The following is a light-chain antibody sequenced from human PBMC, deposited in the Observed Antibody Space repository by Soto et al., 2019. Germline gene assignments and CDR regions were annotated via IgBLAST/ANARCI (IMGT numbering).Light chain of an antibody. V-gene: IGKV1-27*01. Sequence: DIQMTQSPSSLSASVGDRVTITCRASQGIANYLAWYQQKPGKVPKLLVYAASTLQSGVPSRFSGSGSGTDYTLTISSPQPEDVATYFCQKYNSAPFTFGGGTKVEIK. CDR1: QGIANY. J-gene: IGKJ4*01. CDR2: AAS. CDR3: QKYNSAPFT.